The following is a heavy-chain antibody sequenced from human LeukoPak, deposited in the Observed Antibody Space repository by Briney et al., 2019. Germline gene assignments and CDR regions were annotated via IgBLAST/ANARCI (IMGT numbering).Heavy chain of an antibody. Sequence: SETLSLTCTVSGGSVSSYYWGWIRQPPGKGLEWIGCIHYSGSTDFNPSLKGRITISVDTSKNQFSLKMNSVTAADTAIYYCARVQWLPLDVFNFWGQGTMVTVSS. V-gene: IGHV4-59*02. D-gene: IGHD6-19*01. J-gene: IGHJ3*01. CDR2: IHYSGST. CDR1: GGSVSSYY. CDR3: ARVQWLPLDVFNF.